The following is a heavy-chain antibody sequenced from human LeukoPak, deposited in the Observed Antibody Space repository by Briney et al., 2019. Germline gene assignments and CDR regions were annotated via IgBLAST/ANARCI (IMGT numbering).Heavy chain of an antibody. CDR3: AKVASMGTTVTSADD. CDR1: GLTFSSYA. Sequence: GRSLRLSCAASGLTFSSYAMSWVRDAPGKGLEWVSAISGSGGSTYYADSMKGRFTISRDNSKNTLYLQMNSLRAEDTAVYYCAKVASMGTTVTSADDWGQGALVTVSS. CDR2: ISGSGGST. D-gene: IGHD4-17*01. V-gene: IGHV3-23*01. J-gene: IGHJ4*02.